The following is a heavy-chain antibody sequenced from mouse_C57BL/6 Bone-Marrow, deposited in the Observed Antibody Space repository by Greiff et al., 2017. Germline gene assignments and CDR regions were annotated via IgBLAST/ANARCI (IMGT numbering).Heavy chain of an antibody. J-gene: IGHJ2*01. CDR1: GYTFTSYW. V-gene: IGHV1-59*01. D-gene: IGHD1-1*01. Sequence: QVQLQQSGAELVRPGTSVKLSCKASGYTFTSYWMHWVKQRPGQGLEWIGVIDPSDSYTNYNQKFKGKATLTVDTSSSTAYMQLSSLTSEDSAVYYWARNYGSPFDYWGQGTTLTVSS. CDR3: ARNYGSPFDY. CDR2: IDPSDSYT.